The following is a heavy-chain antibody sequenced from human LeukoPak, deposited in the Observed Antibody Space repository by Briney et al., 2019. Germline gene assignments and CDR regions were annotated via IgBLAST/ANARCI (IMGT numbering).Heavy chain of an antibody. CDR1: GYRFTSYW. CDR2: IYPGDSDT. V-gene: IGHV5-51*01. J-gene: IGHJ4*02. Sequence: PGESLKISCKGSGYRFTSYWIGWVRQMPGKGLEWMGLIYPGDSDTRYSPSFQGQVTISADKSISTAYLQWSSLKASDTAMYYCARQGLLFSGYFDYWGQGTLVTVSS. D-gene: IGHD2-21*02. CDR3: ARQGLLFSGYFDY.